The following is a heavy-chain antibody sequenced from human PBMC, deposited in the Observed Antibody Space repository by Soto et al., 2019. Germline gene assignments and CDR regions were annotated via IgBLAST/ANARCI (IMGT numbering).Heavy chain of an antibody. CDR2: ISSFGNTT. J-gene: IGHJ4*02. CDR1: GFTFSSYA. D-gene: IGHD2-21*01. V-gene: IGHV3-64D*08. Sequence: GGSLRLSCSVSGFTFSSYAMHWLRQAPGRTLEYVSAISSFGNTTYYADSVKDRFTVSRDNSKNTLHLQMSRLRADDTAIYYCARDGQVIRNIYYFDYWGQGALVTVSS. CDR3: ARDGQVIRNIYYFDY.